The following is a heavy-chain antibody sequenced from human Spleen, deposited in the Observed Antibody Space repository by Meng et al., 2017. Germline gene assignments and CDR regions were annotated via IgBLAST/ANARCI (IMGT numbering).Heavy chain of an antibody. Sequence: QPQLQESGPGLVRPSEALSLTCSVSGDSISSNTHYWGWIRQAPEKGLEWIGSINYSGSSTDYNPSLKSRVTISVDTSKNQFSLRLSSVTAADTAVYYCVVHRLGTMLDHWGQGTLVTVSS. CDR2: INYSGSST. CDR1: GDSISSNTHY. D-gene: IGHD1-7*01. CDR3: VVHRLGTMLDH. V-gene: IGHV4-39*01. J-gene: IGHJ5*02.